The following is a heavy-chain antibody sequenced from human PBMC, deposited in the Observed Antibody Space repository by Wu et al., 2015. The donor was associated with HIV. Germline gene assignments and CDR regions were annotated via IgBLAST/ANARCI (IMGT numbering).Heavy chain of an antibody. CDR3: ARELEDPAIMVRAGFDP. D-gene: IGHD3-10*01. Sequence: QVQLVQSGAEVKKPGSSVRVSCKASGGIFSKYDINRVRQAPGQGLEWMGGTTPMFGTTNYAQKFQGRVTITSDVYTGTVYMELSSLRSEDTAIYYCARELEDPAIMVRAGFDPWGQGTLVTVSS. V-gene: IGHV1-69*05. CDR1: GGIFSKYD. J-gene: IGHJ5*02. CDR2: TTPMFGTT.